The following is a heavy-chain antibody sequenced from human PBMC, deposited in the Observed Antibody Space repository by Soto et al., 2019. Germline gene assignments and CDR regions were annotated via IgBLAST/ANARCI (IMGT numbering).Heavy chain of an antibody. CDR2: IYPGDSDT. CDR3: ARLLNTATATDPDY. D-gene: IGHD5-18*01. Sequence: PGESLKISCKASGYSFTSYWIAWVRQMPGKGLEWMGIIYPGDSDTRYSPSFQGQVTISADKSISTAYLQWSSLKASDTAMYYCARLLNTATATDPDYWGQGTLVTSPQ. V-gene: IGHV5-51*01. J-gene: IGHJ4*02. CDR1: GYSFTSYW.